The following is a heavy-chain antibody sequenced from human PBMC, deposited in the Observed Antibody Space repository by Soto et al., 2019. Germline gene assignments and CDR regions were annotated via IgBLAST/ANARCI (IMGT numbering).Heavy chain of an antibody. D-gene: IGHD2-21*02. J-gene: IGHJ5*02. Sequence: VHLVQSGAEVKEPGASGKISCKASGHTFTTYAIHWVRQAPGQRLEWMGWINIGNGDTKYSQNFQGRVTITGDTPGSTAYMELSSLRDEDTAVYYCARDSWVTVKCFDPWGQGTLVTVAS. CDR2: INIGNGDT. CDR3: ARDSWVTVKCFDP. CDR1: GHTFTTYA. V-gene: IGHV1-3*04.